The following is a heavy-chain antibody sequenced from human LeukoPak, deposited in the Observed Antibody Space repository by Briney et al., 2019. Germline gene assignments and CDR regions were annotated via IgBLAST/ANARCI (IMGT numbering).Heavy chain of an antibody. CDR3: AGGDSRGYGT. CDR2: INPSGGST. D-gene: IGHD3-22*01. J-gene: IGHJ4*02. CDR1: GYTFTSYY. V-gene: IGHV1-46*01. Sequence: ASVKVSCKASGYTFTSYYMHWVRQAPGQGLEWMGIINPSGGSTSYAQKFQGRVTMTRDTSTSTVYMELSRLRSEDPAVVYWAGGDSRGYGTWGQGTLVTVSS.